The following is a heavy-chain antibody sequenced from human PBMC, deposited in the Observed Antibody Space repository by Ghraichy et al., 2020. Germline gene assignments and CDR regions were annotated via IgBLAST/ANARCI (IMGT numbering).Heavy chain of an antibody. V-gene: IGHV5-51*01. Sequence: GESLNISCQGSGYRFPSYWIAWVRLMPGKGLEWMGIIYPRDSDTRYSPSFEGQVTISADKSITTAYLQWSSLKASDTAIYYCARGGPVIATTFDYWGQGNLVTVSS. CDR1: GYRFPSYW. J-gene: IGHJ4*02. CDR2: IYPRDSDT. CDR3: ARGGPVIATTFDY. D-gene: IGHD2-21*01.